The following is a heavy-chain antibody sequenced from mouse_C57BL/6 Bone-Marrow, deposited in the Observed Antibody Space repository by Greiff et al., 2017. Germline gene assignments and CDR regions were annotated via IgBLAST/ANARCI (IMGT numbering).Heavy chain of an antibody. V-gene: IGHV1-81*01. CDR1: GYTFTSYG. CDR3: ARWIYYYGSSPHWYCDV. CDR2: IYPRSGNT. J-gene: IGHJ1*03. D-gene: IGHD1-1*01. Sequence: QVQLQQSGAELARPGASVKLSCKASGYTFTSYGISWVKQRTGQGLEWIGEIYPRSGNTYYNEKFKGKATLTADKSSSTAYMELRSLTSEDSAVSFCARWIYYYGSSPHWYCDVGCTGTTVTVSS.